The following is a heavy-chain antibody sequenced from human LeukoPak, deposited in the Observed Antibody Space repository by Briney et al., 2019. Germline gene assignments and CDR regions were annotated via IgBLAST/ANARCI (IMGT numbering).Heavy chain of an antibody. V-gene: IGHV4-59*01. D-gene: IGHD6-19*01. CDR2: IYYSGAT. Sequence: SETLSLTCTVSGVSISTYDWSWSRKPPGKGLEWIGYIYYSGATNYNPSLKSRVNISVDTSKNQFSLKLSSVTAADTAVYYCARLRYSSGQDYWGQGTLVTVSS. J-gene: IGHJ4*02. CDR1: GVSISTYD. CDR3: ARLRYSSGQDY.